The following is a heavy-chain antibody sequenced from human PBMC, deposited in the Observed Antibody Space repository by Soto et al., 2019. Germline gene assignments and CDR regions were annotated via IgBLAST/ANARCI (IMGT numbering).Heavy chain of an antibody. CDR2: IYYSGST. V-gene: IGHV4-61*08. J-gene: IGHJ6*02. Sequence: SETLSLTCAVSGGSISSGGYSWSWIRQPPGKGLEWIGYIYYSGSTNYNPSLKSRVTISVDTSKNQFSLKLSSVTAADTAVYYFARVFPESSAPTLGMGVWGQGTTVTVSS. CDR1: GGSISSGGYS. CDR3: ARVFPESSAPTLGMGV. D-gene: IGHD6-19*01.